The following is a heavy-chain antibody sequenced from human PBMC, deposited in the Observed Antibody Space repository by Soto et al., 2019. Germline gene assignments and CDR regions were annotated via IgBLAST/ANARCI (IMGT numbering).Heavy chain of an antibody. V-gene: IGHV3-15*04. J-gene: IGHJ4*02. CDR1: GFTSSDTW. CDR3: F. Sequence: PGGSLRLSCAASGFTSSDTWMSWVRQAPGKGLEWVGRIGSKNDGATSYYATPVKGRFAISREDSKNTAVYYCARGWVGTGSHYFRFWGQGTLVTVSS. CDR2: IGSKNDGATS. D-gene: IGHD3-22*01.